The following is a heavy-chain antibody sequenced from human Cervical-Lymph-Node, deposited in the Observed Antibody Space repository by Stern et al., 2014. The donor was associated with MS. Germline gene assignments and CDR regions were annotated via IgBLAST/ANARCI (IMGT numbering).Heavy chain of an antibody. CDR1: GFTFGSHT. V-gene: IGHV3-30-3*02. J-gene: IGHJ4*02. CDR3: AKPAVARYFDY. CDR2: ISYDGSNQ. Sequence: VQLVESGGGVVQPGRSLRLSCAASGFTFGSHTMHWVRQAPGKGLDWVAGISYDGSNQHSADSVKGRFPISRDNSNNTLYLQMNSLRAEDTAVYYCAKPAVARYFDYWGQGTQVTVSS. D-gene: IGHD6-19*01.